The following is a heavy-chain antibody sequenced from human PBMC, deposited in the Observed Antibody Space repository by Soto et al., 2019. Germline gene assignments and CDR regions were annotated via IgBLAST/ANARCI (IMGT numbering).Heavy chain of an antibody. V-gene: IGHV3-30-3*01. CDR2: ISYDGTNK. CDR3: ARGETIQVDY. CDR1: GFTFNNYA. Sequence: PGESLKISCAASGFTFNNYAMHWVRQAPGKGLEWVAVISYDGTNKYYADSVKGRFTISRDNSKNTLYLQMSSLRTEDTAVYYCARGETIQVDYWGQGTLVTVSS. D-gene: IGHD3-3*01. J-gene: IGHJ4*02.